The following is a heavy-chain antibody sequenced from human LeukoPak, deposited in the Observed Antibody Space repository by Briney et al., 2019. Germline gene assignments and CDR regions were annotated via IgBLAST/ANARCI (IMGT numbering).Heavy chain of an antibody. D-gene: IGHD5-18*01. CDR2: ISSSSSYI. CDR1: GFTFSSYS. Sequence: KAGGSLRLSCAASGFTFSSYSMNWVRQAPGKGLEWVSSISSSSSYIYYADSVKGRFTISRDNAKNSLYLQMNSLRAEDTAVYYCARDLTKWTAMATLGDYWGQGTLVTVSS. CDR3: ARDLTKWTAMATLGDY. J-gene: IGHJ4*02. V-gene: IGHV3-21*01.